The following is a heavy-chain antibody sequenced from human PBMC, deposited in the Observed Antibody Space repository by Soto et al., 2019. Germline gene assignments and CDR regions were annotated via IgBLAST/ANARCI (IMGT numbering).Heavy chain of an antibody. CDR2: IFYSGRSGST. V-gene: IGHV4-59*01. J-gene: IGHJ5*02. D-gene: IGHD2-21*02. CDR3: AKTALGWLDP. Sequence: PSETLSLTCSVSGGSINSYCWSWIRQPPGKGLEWIGYIFYSGRSGSTNYNPSLKSRVTISVDTSKNQFSLKVSSVTAADTAVYYCAKTALGWLDPWGQGTLVTVSS. CDR1: GGSINSYC.